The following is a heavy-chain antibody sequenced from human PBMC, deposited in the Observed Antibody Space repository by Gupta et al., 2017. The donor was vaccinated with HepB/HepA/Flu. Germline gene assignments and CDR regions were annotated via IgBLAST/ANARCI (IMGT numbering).Heavy chain of an antibody. CDR3: STGEFNYGYHDY. Sequence: QVQLRESGPGLVKPSETLSLTCTVSNGSISSHYWSWIRQPPGKGLEWIGFIHDSGTTNYNPSLKSRITISLDTAKTQISLKLKFMNEADKAMYYCSTGEFNYGYHDYWGQGTLVTVSS. D-gene: IGHD5-18*01. V-gene: IGHV4-59*11. CDR1: NGSISSHY. J-gene: IGHJ4*02. CDR2: IHDSGTT.